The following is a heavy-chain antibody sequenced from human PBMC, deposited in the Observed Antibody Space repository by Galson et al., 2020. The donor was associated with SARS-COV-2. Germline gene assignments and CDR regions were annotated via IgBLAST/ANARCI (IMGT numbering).Heavy chain of an antibody. CDR3: VREGCGGDCYRKGMLWFIDV. Sequence: SETLSLTCSVSGASMSSSIYYWGWIRQTPGKGLEWIGIIFHSGNTYSNPSLQSRVTISADTSKNQFSLKLNSVTAADTAVYYCVREGCGGDCYRKGMLWFIDVWGRGTQVTVSS. CDR2: IFHSGNT. CDR1: GASMSSSIYY. D-gene: IGHD2-21*02. J-gene: IGHJ2*01. V-gene: IGHV4-39*07.